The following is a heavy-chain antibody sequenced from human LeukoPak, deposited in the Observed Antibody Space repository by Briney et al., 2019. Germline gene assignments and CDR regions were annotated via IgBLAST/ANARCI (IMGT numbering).Heavy chain of an antibody. V-gene: IGHV3-7*01. CDR1: GFTFSSYW. D-gene: IGHD1-26*01. CDR3: ARFGGSGIFDY. CDR2: IKQDGSEK. J-gene: IGHJ4*02. Sequence: GGSLRLSCAASGFTFSSYWMSWVRQAPGKGLEWVANIKQDGSEKYYVDSVKGRFTISRDNAKNSLYLQMNSLRAEDTAVYYRARFGGSGIFDYWGQGTLVTVSS.